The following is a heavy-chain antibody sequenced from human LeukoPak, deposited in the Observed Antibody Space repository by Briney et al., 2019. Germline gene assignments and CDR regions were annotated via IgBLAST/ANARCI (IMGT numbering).Heavy chain of an antibody. Sequence: SETLSLTCAVYGGSFSGYYWSWIRQPPGKGLEWIGEINHSGSTNYNPSLKSRVTISVDTSRNQFSLKLSSVTAADTAVYYCARHKDYYYSYMDVWGKGTTVTISS. CDR1: GGSFSGYY. CDR3: ARHKDYYYSYMDV. V-gene: IGHV4-34*01. J-gene: IGHJ6*03. CDR2: INHSGST.